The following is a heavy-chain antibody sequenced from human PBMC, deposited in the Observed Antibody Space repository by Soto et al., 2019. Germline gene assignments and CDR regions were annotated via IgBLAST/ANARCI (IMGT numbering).Heavy chain of an antibody. Sequence: GASVKVSCKASGYTFTSYAMHWVHQAPGQRLEWMGWINAGNGNTKYSQKFQGRVTITRDTSASTAYMELSSLRSEDTAVYYCARGEPIYCSGGSCYSGRADYWGKGTLVTVSS. D-gene: IGHD2-15*01. V-gene: IGHV1-3*01. CDR2: INAGNGNT. J-gene: IGHJ4*02. CDR3: ARGEPIYCSGGSCYSGRADY. CDR1: GYTFTSYA.